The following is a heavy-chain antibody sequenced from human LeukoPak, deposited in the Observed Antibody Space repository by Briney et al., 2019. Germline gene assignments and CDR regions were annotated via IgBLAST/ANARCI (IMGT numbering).Heavy chain of an antibody. J-gene: IGHJ4*02. Sequence: AGSLTLSCTASALMFSSYAMGCVRQAPGKGLAWLSRITASGPITYYADSLKGRFSISRDNSKNTVSLQVNSLRAEDTAVYYCAKDLHGEVPDYFDYWGQGTLVTVSS. CDR2: ITASGPIT. CDR3: AKDLHGEVPDYFDY. D-gene: IGHD3-3*01. V-gene: IGHV3-23*01. CDR1: ALMFSSYA.